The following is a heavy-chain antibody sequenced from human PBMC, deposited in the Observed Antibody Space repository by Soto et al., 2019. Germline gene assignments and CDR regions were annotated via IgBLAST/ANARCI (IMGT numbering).Heavy chain of an antibody. Sequence: GWSLRLSCAASGFTFSSYAMSWVRQAPGKGLEWVSAISGSGGSTYYADSVKGRFTISRDNSKNTLYLQMNSLRAEDTAVYYCDLGYSYGYFAYWGQGTLVTASS. D-gene: IGHD5-18*01. CDR1: GFTFSSYA. J-gene: IGHJ4*02. CDR3: DLGYSYGYFAY. CDR2: ISGSGGST. V-gene: IGHV3-23*01.